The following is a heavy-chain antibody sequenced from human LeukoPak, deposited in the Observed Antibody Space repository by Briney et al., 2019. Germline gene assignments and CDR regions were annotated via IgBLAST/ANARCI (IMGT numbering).Heavy chain of an antibody. V-gene: IGHV3-30*02. CDR1: GFTFSSYG. CDR3: AKFGLLAAIFDY. J-gene: IGHJ4*02. D-gene: IGHD2-2*01. Sequence: GGSLRLSCAASGFTFSSYGMHWVRQAPGKGLEWVAFIRYDGSNKYYADSVKGRFTISRDNSKNTLYLQMNSLRAEDTAVYYCAKFGLLAAIFDYWGQGTLVTVSS. CDR2: IRYDGSNK.